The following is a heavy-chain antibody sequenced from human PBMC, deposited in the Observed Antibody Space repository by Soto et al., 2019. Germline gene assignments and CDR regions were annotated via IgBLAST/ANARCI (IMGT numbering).Heavy chain of an antibody. J-gene: IGHJ4*02. D-gene: IGHD3-16*02. V-gene: IGHV3-33*01. Sequence: QVQLVESGGGVVQPGRSLRLSCVVSGFSFNSFAMHWVRQAPGKGLDWVALIWYDGTEKFYADSVKGRFTISRDNSKNTLYLQMESLGTEDTAVYYCARDLSGPLDYWGQGTPVTFSS. CDR2: IWYDGTEK. CDR3: ARDLSGPLDY. CDR1: GFSFNSFA.